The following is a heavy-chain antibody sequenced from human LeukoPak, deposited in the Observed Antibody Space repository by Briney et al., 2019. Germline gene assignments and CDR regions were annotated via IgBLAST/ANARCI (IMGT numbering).Heavy chain of an antibody. Sequence: PGASLRLSCAASGFTFSSYAMSWVRQAPGKGLEWVSAISGSGGSTYYADSVKGRFTISRDNSKNTLYLQMNSLRAEDTAVYYCAKLGHYDFWSGYYTGNWFDPWGQGPRSPSPQ. CDR1: GFTFSSYA. J-gene: IGHJ5*02. CDR2: ISGSGGST. CDR3: AKLGHYDFWSGYYTGNWFDP. D-gene: IGHD3-3*01. V-gene: IGHV3-23*01.